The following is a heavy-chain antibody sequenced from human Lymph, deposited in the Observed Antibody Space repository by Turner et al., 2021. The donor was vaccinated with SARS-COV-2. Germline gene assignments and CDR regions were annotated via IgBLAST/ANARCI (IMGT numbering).Heavy chain of an antibody. J-gene: IGHJ3*02. CDR3: SGLIVVVIEYVLGLNAFDI. D-gene: IGHD2-21*01. Sequence: QLQLQESGPGLVKPSETMYLTCTVSGGSISSSSYFWGWIRQPPGKGLEWIGTIYYSGITYYSPSLKSRVTISEDTSRNQFSLKLSSVTAADTAVYYCSGLIVVVIEYVLGLNAFDIWGQGTMVTISS. V-gene: IGHV4-39*01. CDR2: IYYSGIT. CDR1: GGSISSSSYF.